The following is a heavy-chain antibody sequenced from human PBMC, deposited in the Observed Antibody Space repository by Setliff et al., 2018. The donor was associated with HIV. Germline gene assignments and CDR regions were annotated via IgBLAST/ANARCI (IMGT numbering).Heavy chain of an antibody. Sequence: SETLSLTCTVSGDSTSSTSYYWGWIRQPPGKGLEWIGYIYYSGNTYSNPSLKSRVTISVDTSKNHFSLKLSSVTAADTAVYYCARGGGYDRSGYYPFDYWGQGTLVTVSS. D-gene: IGHD3-22*01. CDR1: GDSTSSTSYY. CDR2: IYYSGNT. V-gene: IGHV4-39*02. J-gene: IGHJ4*02. CDR3: ARGGGYDRSGYYPFDY.